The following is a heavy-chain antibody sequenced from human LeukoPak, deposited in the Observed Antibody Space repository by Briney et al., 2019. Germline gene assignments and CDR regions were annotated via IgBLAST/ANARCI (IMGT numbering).Heavy chain of an antibody. CDR1: GFTFSSYA. V-gene: IGHV3-23*01. D-gene: IGHD3-10*01. CDR2: ISGSGGST. Sequence: GGSLRLSCAASGFTFSSYAMSWVRQAPGKGLEWVSAISGSGGSTYYADPVKGRFTISRDNSKNTLYLQMNSLRAEDTAVYYCAKGLWFGELTPVPFDYWGQGTLVTVSS. CDR3: AKGLWFGELTPVPFDY. J-gene: IGHJ4*02.